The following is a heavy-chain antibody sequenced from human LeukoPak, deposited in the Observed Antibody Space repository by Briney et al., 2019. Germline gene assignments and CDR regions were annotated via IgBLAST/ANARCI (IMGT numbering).Heavy chain of an antibody. CDR1: GGSFSGYY. D-gene: IGHD3-3*01. J-gene: IGHJ4*02. Sequence: PSETLSLTCTVSGGSFSGYYWSWIRQPPGKGLEWIGEINHSGSTNYNPSLKSRVTISVDTSKNQFSLKLSSVTAADTAVYYCAREAPRGYDFWSGYYSGTRYFDYWGQGTLVTVSS. CDR3: AREAPRGYDFWSGYYSGTRYFDY. CDR2: INHSGST. V-gene: IGHV4-34*01.